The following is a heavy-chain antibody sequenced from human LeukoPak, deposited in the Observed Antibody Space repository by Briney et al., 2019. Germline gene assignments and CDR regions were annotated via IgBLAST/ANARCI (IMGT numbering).Heavy chain of an antibody. V-gene: IGHV1-2*02. Sequence: GASVKVSCMASGYTFTGYYMHWVRQAPGQGLEWMGWINANSGGTNYAQEFQGRVTMTGDTSISTAYMELSRLRSDDTAVYYCARDPGGYYGSGIPRAHREYYFDYWGQGTLVTVSS. CDR1: GYTFTGYY. D-gene: IGHD3-10*01. CDR3: ARDPGGYYGSGIPRAHREYYFDY. J-gene: IGHJ4*02. CDR2: INANSGGT.